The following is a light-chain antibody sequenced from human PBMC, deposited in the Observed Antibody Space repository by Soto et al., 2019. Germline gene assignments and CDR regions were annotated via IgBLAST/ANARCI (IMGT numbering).Light chain of an antibody. CDR1: QSVSRNY. Sequence: EIVLTQSPGTLSLSPGERATLSCRASQSVSRNYLAWYQQKHGQAPRLLTYGASTRATGIPDRFSGSGSGTDFTLPISRLEPEDFAVYYCQQYGSSPPYTFGQGTKLEI. CDR3: QQYGSSPPYT. J-gene: IGKJ2*01. V-gene: IGKV3-20*01. CDR2: GAS.